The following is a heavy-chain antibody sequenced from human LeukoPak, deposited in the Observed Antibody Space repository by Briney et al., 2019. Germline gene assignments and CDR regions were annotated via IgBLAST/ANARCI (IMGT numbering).Heavy chain of an antibody. V-gene: IGHV3-64*01. CDR1: GFTFSSYG. Sequence: GGSLRLSCAASGFTFSSYGMHWVRQAPGKGLEYVSAISSNGGSTYYANSVKGRFTISRDNSKNTLYLQMGSLRAEDMAVYYCASNSGYEKGYWGQGTLATVSS. D-gene: IGHD5-12*01. CDR2: ISSNGGST. J-gene: IGHJ4*02. CDR3: ASNSGYEKGY.